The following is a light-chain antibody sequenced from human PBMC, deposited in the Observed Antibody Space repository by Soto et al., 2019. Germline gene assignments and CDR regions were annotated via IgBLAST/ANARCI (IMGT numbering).Light chain of an antibody. CDR3: QQYDSSPYT. J-gene: IGKJ2*01. Sequence: EIVLTQSPGTLSLSPGERATLSCRASQSVSSTYLSWYQQKPGQAPRLLIYAATSRETGNPDKFSGSGSGTDFTLTISRLEPEELAVYYCQQYDSSPYTLGQETKLEIK. V-gene: IGKV3-20*01. CDR1: QSVSSTY. CDR2: AAT.